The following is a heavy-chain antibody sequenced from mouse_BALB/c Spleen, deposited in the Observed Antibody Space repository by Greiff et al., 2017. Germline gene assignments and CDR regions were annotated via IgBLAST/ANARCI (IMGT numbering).Heavy chain of an antibody. V-gene: IGHV5-12-1*01. CDR1: GFAFSSYD. J-gene: IGHJ2*01. CDR2: ISSGGGST. Sequence: EVKLMESGGGLVKPGGSLKLSCAASGFAFSSYDMSWVRQTPEKRLEWVAYISSGGGSTYYPDTVKGRFTISRDNAKNTLYLQMSSLKSEDTAMYYCARHAVGSYFDYWGQGTTLTVSS. CDR3: ARHAVGSYFDY. D-gene: IGHD1-1*02.